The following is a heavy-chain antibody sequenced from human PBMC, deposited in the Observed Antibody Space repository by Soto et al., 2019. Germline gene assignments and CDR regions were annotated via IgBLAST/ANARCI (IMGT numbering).Heavy chain of an antibody. J-gene: IGHJ4*02. CDR1: GGSIRSYY. Sequence: KASETLSLTCTVSGGSIRSYYWSWIRQPPGKGLEWIGYIYFGGSSNYNPSLKSRVTMSIDTSKNQFSLNLTSVTAADTAVYYSGKGVRVVAGLKFHYWGQGRLVT. D-gene: IGHD6-19*01. V-gene: IGHV4-59*01. CDR3: GKGVRVVAGLKFHY. CDR2: IYFGGSS.